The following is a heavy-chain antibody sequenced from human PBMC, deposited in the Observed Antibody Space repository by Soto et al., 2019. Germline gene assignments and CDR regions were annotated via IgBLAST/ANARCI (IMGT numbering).Heavy chain of an antibody. D-gene: IGHD6-19*01. J-gene: IGHJ4*02. CDR1: GFTLSNVW. V-gene: IGHV3-15*02. Sequence: EVQLVESGGALVKPGESLRLSCAASGFTLSNVWMNWVRQAPGKGLEWLARIKTKSKGGTTDYAAPVKGRFTISRDESKNMLYLQMNSLKTEDTGVYYCADIAVSHTGDYWGQGTLVTVSS. CDR2: IKTKSKGGTT. CDR3: ADIAVSHTGDY.